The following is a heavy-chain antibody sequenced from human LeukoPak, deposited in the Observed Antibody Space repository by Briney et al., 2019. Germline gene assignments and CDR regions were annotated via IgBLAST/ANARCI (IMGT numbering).Heavy chain of an antibody. V-gene: IGHV3-21*01. Sequence: AGSLRLSCVGSGFTFSSYSMNWVRQAPGKGLEWVSSICSSSSYIYYADSLKGRVTISRDNAKRSLYLQMNSLRAEDTAIYYCARDSDVHCSGGSCTNFDYWGQGTLVTVSS. CDR2: ICSSSSYI. D-gene: IGHD2-15*01. CDR1: GFTFSSYS. J-gene: IGHJ4*02. CDR3: ARDSDVHCSGGSCTNFDY.